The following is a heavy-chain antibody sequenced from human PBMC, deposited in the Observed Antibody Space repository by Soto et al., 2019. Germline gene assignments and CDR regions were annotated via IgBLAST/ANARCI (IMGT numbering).Heavy chain of an antibody. J-gene: IGHJ4*02. CDR2: INSDGSST. Sequence: GGSLRLSCAASGFTFSSYWMHWVRQAPGKGLVWVSRINSDGSSTSYADSVKGRFTISRDNAKNTLYLQMNSLRAEDTAVYYCARGPFLRLGELSLLDYWGQGTLVTVS. CDR1: GFTFSSYW. CDR3: ARGPFLRLGELSLLDY. D-gene: IGHD3-16*02. V-gene: IGHV3-74*01.